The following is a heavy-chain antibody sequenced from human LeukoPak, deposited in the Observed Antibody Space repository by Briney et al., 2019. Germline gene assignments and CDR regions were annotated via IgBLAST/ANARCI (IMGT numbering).Heavy chain of an antibody. CDR1: GFTFSSYA. J-gene: IGHJ6*04. Sequence: PGGSLRLSCAASGFTFSSYAMTWVRQAPGRGLEWVSVVSESGGSTYYADSVKGRFTISRDNSKNTLYLQMNSLRAEDTAVYYCAKDREGYSYGYSGMDVWGKGTTVTVSS. D-gene: IGHD5-18*01. CDR3: AKDREGYSYGYSGMDV. V-gene: IGHV3-23*01. CDR2: VSESGGST.